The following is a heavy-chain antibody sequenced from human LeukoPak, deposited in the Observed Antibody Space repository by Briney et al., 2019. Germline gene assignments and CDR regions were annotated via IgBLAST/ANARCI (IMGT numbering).Heavy chain of an antibody. CDR3: AKDRSCINDVWHGDFDY. V-gene: IGHV3-23*01. CDR1: GFIFSSYA. CDR2: ISGSGGST. Sequence: GGSLRLSCAASGFIFSSYAMRWVRQAPGRGVEWVSTISGSGGSTYYADSVKGRFTISRDNSKNTVYLQMNSLRAEDTAVYYCAKDRSCINDVWHGDFDYWGQGTLVTVSS. J-gene: IGHJ4*02. D-gene: IGHD2-8*01.